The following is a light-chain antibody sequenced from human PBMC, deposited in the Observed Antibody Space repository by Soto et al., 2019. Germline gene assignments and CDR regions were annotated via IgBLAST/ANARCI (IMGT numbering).Light chain of an antibody. CDR3: SSYTSISTLYV. J-gene: IGLJ1*01. V-gene: IGLV2-14*01. Sequence: QSVLTQPASVSGSPGQSITISCTGTNSDVGGYNYVSWYQRHPGKAPELMIYEVSHRPSGVSNRFSGSKSDNTASLTISGLLAEDEADYYCSSYTSISTLYVFGTGTNVTVL. CDR2: EVS. CDR1: NSDVGGYNY.